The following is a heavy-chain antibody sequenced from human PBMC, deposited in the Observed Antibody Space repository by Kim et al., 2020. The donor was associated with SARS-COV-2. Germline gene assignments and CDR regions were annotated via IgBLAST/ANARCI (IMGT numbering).Heavy chain of an antibody. V-gene: IGHV3-23*01. Sequence: GGSLRLSCAASGFTFSDHAMTWVRQSPGKGLEWVAVISDTGSRTFYADSVKGRFTISRDNSKNTVYLEMNSLRAEDTALYYCAKGRQARVTSKLPFDDWGQGTLVTVST. D-gene: IGHD2-21*02. CDR3: AKGRQARVTSKLPFDD. CDR1: GFTFSDHA. CDR2: ISDTGSRT. J-gene: IGHJ4*02.